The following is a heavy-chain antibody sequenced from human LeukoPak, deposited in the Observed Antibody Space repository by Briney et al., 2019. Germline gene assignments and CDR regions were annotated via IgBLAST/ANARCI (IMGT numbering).Heavy chain of an antibody. CDR3: ARVSGSGDYGDLGWFDP. J-gene: IGHJ5*02. CDR2: IYYSGST. D-gene: IGHD4-17*01. Sequence: SETLSLTCTVSGGSISSGDYYWSWIRQPPGKGLEWIGYIYYSGSTYYNPSLKSRVTISVDTSKNQFSLKLSSVTAADTAVYYCARVSGSGDYGDLGWFDPWGQGTLVTVSS. CDR1: GGSISSGDYY. V-gene: IGHV4-30-4*01.